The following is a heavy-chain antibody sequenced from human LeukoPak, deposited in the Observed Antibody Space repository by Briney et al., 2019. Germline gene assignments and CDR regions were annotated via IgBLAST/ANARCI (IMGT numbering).Heavy chain of an antibody. V-gene: IGHV1-18*01. J-gene: IGHJ4*02. CDR3: ARVKGAIAAAGTVDY. CDR1: GYTFTSYG. Sequence: ASVKVSCKASGYTFTSYGISWVRQAPGQGLEWMGWISAHNGNTNYAQKLQGRVTMTTDTSTSTAYMELRSLRSDDTAVYYCARVKGAIAAAGTVDYWGQGTLVTVSS. CDR2: ISAHNGNT. D-gene: IGHD6-13*01.